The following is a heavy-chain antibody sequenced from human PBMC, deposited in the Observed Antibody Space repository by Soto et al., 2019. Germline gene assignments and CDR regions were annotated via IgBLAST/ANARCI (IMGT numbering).Heavy chain of an antibody. V-gene: IGHV1-46*03. Sequence: QVQLVHSGAEVKKPGASVRVSCKASGYTCTSYYIHWVRQAPGQGLEWMAIVNPTGGSTNYAQKFRGRVTASVDTSTSTVFMELNSLRYEDTAVYYCARHLAAGDSWGQGTLVSVSS. J-gene: IGHJ4*02. CDR1: GYTCTSYY. CDR3: ARHLAAGDS. D-gene: IGHD6-25*01. CDR2: VNPTGGST.